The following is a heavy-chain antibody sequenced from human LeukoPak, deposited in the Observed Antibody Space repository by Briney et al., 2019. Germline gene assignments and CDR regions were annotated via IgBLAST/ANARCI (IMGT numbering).Heavy chain of an antibody. CDR1: GGSISSSSYY. CDR2: IYYSGST. D-gene: IGHD3-22*01. CDR3: ARSPDYYDSSGYYNY. J-gene: IGHJ4*02. V-gene: IGHV4-39*01. Sequence: SETLSLTCTVPGGSISSSSYYLGWIRQPPGKGLEWIVSIYYSGSTYYNPSLKSRVTISVDTSKNQFSLKLSSVTAADTAVYYCARSPDYYDSSGYYNYWGQGTLVTVSS.